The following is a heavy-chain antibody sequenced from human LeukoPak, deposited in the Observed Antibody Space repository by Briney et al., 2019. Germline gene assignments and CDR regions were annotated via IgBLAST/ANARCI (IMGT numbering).Heavy chain of an antibody. J-gene: IGHJ5*02. CDR3: ARHRYGSGSYFVASQRTRNNWFDP. CDR2: IYTSGST. D-gene: IGHD3-10*01. Sequence: SETLSLTCTVSGNSISSGDYYWSWIRQPAGKGLEWIGRIYTSGSTTYNPSLKSRVTISVDTSKNQFSLKLSSVTAADTAVYYCARHRYGSGSYFVASQRTRNNWFDPWGQGTLVTVSS. CDR1: GNSISSGDYY. V-gene: IGHV4-61*02.